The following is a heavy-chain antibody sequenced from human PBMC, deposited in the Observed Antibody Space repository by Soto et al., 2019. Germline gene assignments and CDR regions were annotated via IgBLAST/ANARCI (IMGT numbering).Heavy chain of an antibody. CDR2: ISYDGSNK. D-gene: IGHD6-13*01. Sequence: QVQLVESGGGVVQPGRSLRLSCAASGFTFSSYAMHWVRQAPGKGLEWVAVISYDGSNKYYADSVKGRFTISRDNSKNTLYLQMNSLRAEDTAVYYCARVGGAAGPYYFDYWGQGTLVTVSS. J-gene: IGHJ4*02. CDR1: GFTFSSYA. V-gene: IGHV3-30-3*01. CDR3: ARVGGAAGPYYFDY.